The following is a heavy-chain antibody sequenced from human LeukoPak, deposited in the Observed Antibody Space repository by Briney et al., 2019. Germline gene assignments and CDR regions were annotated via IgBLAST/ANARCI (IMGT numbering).Heavy chain of an antibody. Sequence: ASVKVSCKASGYTFTGYYMHWVRQAPGQGLEWMGWINPNSGGTNYAQKFQGWVTTTRDTSISTAYMELSRLRSDDTAVYYCARSGALELEREWAAFDIWGQGTMVTVSS. V-gene: IGHV1-2*04. CDR3: ARSGALELEREWAAFDI. CDR2: INPNSGGT. D-gene: IGHD1-1*01. J-gene: IGHJ3*02. CDR1: GYTFTGYY.